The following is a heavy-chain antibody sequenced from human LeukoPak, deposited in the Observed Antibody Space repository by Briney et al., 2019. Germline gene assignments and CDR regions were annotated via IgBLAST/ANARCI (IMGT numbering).Heavy chain of an antibody. Sequence: PSETLSLTCTVSGGSISSYYWTWIRQPPGKGLEWIGYIYSTGSTNSNPSLKSRVTISIDTSRNQFSLRLTSVTAADTAVYYCARHESAVGALFHWGQGTLVTVSS. CDR3: ARHESAVGALFH. CDR1: GGSISSYY. D-gene: IGHD1-26*01. CDR2: IYSTGST. V-gene: IGHV4-59*08. J-gene: IGHJ4*02.